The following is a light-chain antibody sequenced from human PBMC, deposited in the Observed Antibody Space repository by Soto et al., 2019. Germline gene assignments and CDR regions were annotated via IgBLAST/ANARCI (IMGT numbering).Light chain of an antibody. J-gene: IGLJ3*02. Sequence: SYELTQPPSVPVAPGQTARITCGGNNIGSKSVHWYQEKSGQVPVLVVYDDNDRPSGIPERFSGSNSGNTATLTISRVEAGDEADYYCQVWDSSSDWVFGGGTKLTVL. CDR2: DDN. CDR1: NIGSKS. CDR3: QVWDSSSDWV. V-gene: IGLV3-21*02.